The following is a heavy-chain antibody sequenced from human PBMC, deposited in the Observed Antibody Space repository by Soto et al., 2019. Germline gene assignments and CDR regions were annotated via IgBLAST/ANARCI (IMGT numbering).Heavy chain of an antibody. V-gene: IGHV1-69*01. Sequence: QVQLVQSGAEVRKPGSSVKVSCKASGGTFSRHAISWVRQAPGQGLEWMGGIIPIFGTANHAQKFQGRVTSIADESTSKVYMELSSLRSEDTAIYYCARGWGYDSTDYYYAYWGQGTLVIVSS. CDR3: ARGWGYDSTDYYYAY. CDR1: GGTFSRHA. CDR2: IIPIFGTA. D-gene: IGHD3-22*01. J-gene: IGHJ4*02.